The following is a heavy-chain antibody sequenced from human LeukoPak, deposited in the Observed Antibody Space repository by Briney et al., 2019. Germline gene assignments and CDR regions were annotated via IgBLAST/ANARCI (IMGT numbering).Heavy chain of an antibody. CDR3: TKLKGWYGEGFFDY. V-gene: IGHV3-53*01. D-gene: IGHD6-19*01. CDR2: LYSGGAT. CDR1: GFTVSSSY. J-gene: IGHJ4*02. Sequence: GGSLRLSYAASGFTVSSSYMSCVRQPAGKGLEWVSVLYSGGATFYADSVKGRFTISRDTSKNTLYLQMNDLRADDTAVYYCTKLKGWYGEGFFDYWGQGTLVTVSS.